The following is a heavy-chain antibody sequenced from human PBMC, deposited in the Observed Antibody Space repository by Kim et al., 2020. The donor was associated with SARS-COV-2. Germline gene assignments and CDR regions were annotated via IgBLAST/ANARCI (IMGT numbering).Heavy chain of an antibody. CDR3: ARDDNHLFDY. Sequence: NTNYAQKLQGSVTMTPDTSTSTAYMELRSLRSDDTAVYYCARDDNHLFDYWGQGTLVTVSS. V-gene: IGHV1-18*01. CDR2: NT. D-gene: IGHD1-1*01. J-gene: IGHJ4*02.